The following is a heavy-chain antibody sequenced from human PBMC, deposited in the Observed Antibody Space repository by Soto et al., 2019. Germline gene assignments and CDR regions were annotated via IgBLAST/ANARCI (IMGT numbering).Heavy chain of an antibody. CDR3: ARVGITGTTLYNFDY. CDR2: INPSGGST. CDR1: GYTFTSYY. V-gene: IGHV1-46*01. D-gene: IGHD1-20*01. J-gene: IGHJ4*02. Sequence: GASVKVSCKASGYTFTSYYMHWVRQAPGQGLEWMGIINPSGGSTSYAQKFQGRVSMTRDTSTSTVYMELSSLRSEDTAVYYCARVGITGTTLYNFDYWGQGTLVTVSS.